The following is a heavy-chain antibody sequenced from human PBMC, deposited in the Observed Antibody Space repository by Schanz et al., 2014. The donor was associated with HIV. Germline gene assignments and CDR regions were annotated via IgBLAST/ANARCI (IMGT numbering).Heavy chain of an antibody. Sequence: EVQLMESGGGSVQPGGSLRLSCAASGFIFRNFWMTWVRQVPGKGLEWVAHIKTDGSEQRYVDSVKGRFTISRDNAKNSVYLQMNSLRGEDTAVYYCARENWDVAIGYSWGQGVLVIVSA. CDR2: IKTDGSEQ. CDR3: ARENWDVAIGYS. CDR1: GFIFRNFW. D-gene: IGHD1-1*01. J-gene: IGHJ5*02. V-gene: IGHV3-7*01.